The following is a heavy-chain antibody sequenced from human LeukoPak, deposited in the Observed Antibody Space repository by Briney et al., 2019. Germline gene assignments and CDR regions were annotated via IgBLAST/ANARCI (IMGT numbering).Heavy chain of an antibody. CDR1: GLTVSSNY. Sequence: GGSLRLSCAASGLTVSSNYMSWVRQAPGKGLEWVSVIYSGGSTYYADSVKGRFTISRDNSKNTLYLQMNSLRAEDTAVYYCARDLIAAAGTNYYGMDVWGQGTTVTVSS. J-gene: IGHJ6*02. CDR2: IYSGGST. D-gene: IGHD6-13*01. CDR3: ARDLIAAAGTNYYGMDV. V-gene: IGHV3-66*02.